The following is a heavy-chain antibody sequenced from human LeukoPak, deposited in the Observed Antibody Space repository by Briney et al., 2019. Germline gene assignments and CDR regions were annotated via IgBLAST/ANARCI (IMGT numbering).Heavy chain of an antibody. CDR1: GVSISSGDYY. CDR3: ARALPSMIVRDGYFDY. Sequence: SETLSLTCTVSGVSISSGDYYWSWIRHPPGKGLEWIGYIYYSGSTYYNPSLKSRVTISVDTSKNQFSLKLSSVTAADTAVYYCARALPSMIVRDGYFDYWGQGTLVTVSS. J-gene: IGHJ4*02. V-gene: IGHV4-30-4*08. D-gene: IGHD3-22*01. CDR2: IYYSGST.